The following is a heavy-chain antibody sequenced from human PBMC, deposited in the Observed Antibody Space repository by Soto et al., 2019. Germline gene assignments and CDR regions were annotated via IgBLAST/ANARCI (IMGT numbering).Heavy chain of an antibody. Sequence: KSSETLSLTCTVSGGSISSGGYYWSWIRQHPGKGLEWIGYIYYSGSTYYNPSLKSRVTISVDTSKNQFSLKLSSVTAADTAVYYCARNIAVDSSLNYYYYYGMDVWGQGTTVTVSS. D-gene: IGHD6-19*01. V-gene: IGHV4-31*03. J-gene: IGHJ6*02. CDR2: IYYSGST. CDR3: ARNIAVDSSLNYYYYYGMDV. CDR1: GGSISSGGYY.